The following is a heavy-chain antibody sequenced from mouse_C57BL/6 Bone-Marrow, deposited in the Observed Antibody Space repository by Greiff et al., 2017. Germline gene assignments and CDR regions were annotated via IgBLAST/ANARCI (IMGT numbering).Heavy chain of an antibody. Sequence: VQLQQSDAELVKPGASVKISCKVSGYTFTDYTIHWMKQRPEQGLEWIGYIYPRDGSTKYNEKFKGKATLTADKSSSTAYMQLNSLTSEDSAFYFCARASTIVTANYFDYWGQGTTLTVSS. D-gene: IGHD2-1*01. V-gene: IGHV1-78*01. CDR2: IYPRDGST. J-gene: IGHJ2*01. CDR1: GYTFTDYT. CDR3: ARASTIVTANYFDY.